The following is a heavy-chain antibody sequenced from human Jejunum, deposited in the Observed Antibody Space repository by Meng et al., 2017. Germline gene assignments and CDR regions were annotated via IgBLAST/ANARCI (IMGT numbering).Heavy chain of an antibody. CDR1: GFTVSSSY. CDR3: ARGRPNNYFDY. V-gene: IGHV3-66*02. J-gene: IGHJ4*02. D-gene: IGHD1-26*01. CDR2: INSGGNS. Sequence: GGFLRLSCAASGFTVSSSYMSWVRQAPGKGLEWVSMINSGGNSYYAESVKGRFTVSRDSSKNTVFLQIYSLRAEDTAAYYCARGRPNNYFDYWGQGTLVTVSS.